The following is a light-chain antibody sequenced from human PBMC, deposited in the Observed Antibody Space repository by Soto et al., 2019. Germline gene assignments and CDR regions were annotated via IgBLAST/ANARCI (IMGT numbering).Light chain of an antibody. V-gene: IGLV2-8*01. CDR1: SSDVGGYNY. Sequence: QSALTQPPSASGSPGQSVAISCTGTSSDVGGYNYVSWYQQHPGKAPKLMIYEVNKRPSGVPDRFSGSKSGNTASLTVSGLQAEDGADYYCSSYAGSRNVFGTGTKVTVL. J-gene: IGLJ1*01. CDR3: SSYAGSRNV. CDR2: EVN.